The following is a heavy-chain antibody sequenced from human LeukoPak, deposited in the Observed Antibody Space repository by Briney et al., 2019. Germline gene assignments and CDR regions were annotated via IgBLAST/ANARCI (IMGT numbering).Heavy chain of an antibody. V-gene: IGHV1-3*04. CDR1: GYTFTSYA. CDR3: ARGLGGLRYFGLL. D-gene: IGHD3-9*01. Sequence: ASVKVSCKASGYTFTSYAIHWVRQAPGQRLEWMGWINTGNDNTKYSQKFQDRVTITRDTSASTAYMELSSLRSEDTAVYYCARGLGGLRYFGLLWGQGTLVTVSS. CDR2: INTGNDNT. J-gene: IGHJ4*02.